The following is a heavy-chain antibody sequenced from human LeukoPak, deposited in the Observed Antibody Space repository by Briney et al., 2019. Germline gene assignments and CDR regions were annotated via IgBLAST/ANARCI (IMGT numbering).Heavy chain of an antibody. CDR1: GGSISSANHF. D-gene: IGHD2-2*01. V-gene: IGHV4-30-4*08. Sequence: SQTLSLTCTVSGGSISSANHFWSWVRQSPGEGLEWIGYIRYDGRAHYNPSLKSRVSMSLDMSKNQFSLSLSSVTAADTAIYYCAREVITPGDSDGFDLWGQGTMVSVSS. CDR2: IRYDGRA. J-gene: IGHJ3*01. CDR3: AREVITPGDSDGFDL.